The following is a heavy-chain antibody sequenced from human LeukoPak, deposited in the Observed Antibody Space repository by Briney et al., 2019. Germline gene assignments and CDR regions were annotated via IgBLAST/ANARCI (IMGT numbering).Heavy chain of an antibody. CDR3: ASGSGFDWSFGC. J-gene: IGHJ4*02. Sequence: ASVKVSCKASGYTFTSYDINWVRQATGQGLEWMGWMNPNSGNTGYAQKFQGRVTMTRNTSISTAYMELSSLRSEDTAVYYCASGSGFDWSFGCWGQGTLVTVSS. D-gene: IGHD3-9*01. CDR2: MNPNSGNT. CDR1: GYTFTSYD. V-gene: IGHV1-8*01.